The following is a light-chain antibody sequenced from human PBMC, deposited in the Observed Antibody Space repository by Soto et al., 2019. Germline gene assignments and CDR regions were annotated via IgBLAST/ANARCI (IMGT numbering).Light chain of an antibody. CDR1: QSILHSSNNKIC. V-gene: IGKV4-1*01. CDR2: AAS. Sequence: DIVLTQSPDSLALSLGERATINCKSSQSILHSSNNKICLAWYQQKPGKAPKLLIYAASTLQSGVPSRFSGSGSGTDFTLTISSLQPEDFATYYCQQLDSYPITFGQGTRLEI. CDR3: QQLDSYPIT. J-gene: IGKJ5*01.